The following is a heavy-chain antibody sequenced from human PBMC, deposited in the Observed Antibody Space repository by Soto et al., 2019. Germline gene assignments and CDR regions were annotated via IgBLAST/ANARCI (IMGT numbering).Heavy chain of an antibody. J-gene: IGHJ4*02. D-gene: IGHD2-15*01. CDR2: IYHSGRT. CDR1: GGSISNGYYY. CDR3: ARWVEVSLDYFDS. V-gene: IGHV4-31*03. Sequence: QVQLQESGPGLVKPSETLSLTCTVSGGSISNGYYYWSWVRQNPGKGLEWIGHIYHSGRTYYNPSLKSRVSISIDTSKNQFPLHLSSVTAADTAVYYCARWVEVSLDYFDSWGQGNPVTVSS.